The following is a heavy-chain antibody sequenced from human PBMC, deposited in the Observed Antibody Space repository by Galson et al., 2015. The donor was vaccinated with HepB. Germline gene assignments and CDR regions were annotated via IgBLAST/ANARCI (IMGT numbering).Heavy chain of an antibody. V-gene: IGHV5-51*03. CDR2: IYPGDSDT. D-gene: IGHD1-26*01. CDR1: GYRFTNYW. Sequence: QSGAEVKKPGESVKISCQGSGYRFTNYWIGWVRQMPGKGLEWMGIIYPGDSDTRYSPSFQGQVTISADKSISTAYLQWSSLKASDTAMYYCARSNIVEASDRPFDYWGQGTLVTVSS. J-gene: IGHJ4*02. CDR3: ARSNIVEASDRPFDY.